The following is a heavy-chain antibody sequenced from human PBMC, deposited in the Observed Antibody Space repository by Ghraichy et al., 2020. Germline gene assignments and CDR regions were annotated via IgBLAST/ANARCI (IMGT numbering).Heavy chain of an antibody. CDR2: IIPIFGTA. CDR1: GGTFSSYA. V-gene: IGHV1-69*13. CDR3: ARDDPDGDYVDHAFDI. J-gene: IGHJ3*02. D-gene: IGHD4-17*01. Sequence: SVKVSCKASGGTFSSYAISWVRQAPGQGLEWMGGIIPIFGTANYAQKFQGRVTITADESTSTAYMELSSLRSEDTAVYYCARDDPDGDYVDHAFDIWGQGTMVTVSS.